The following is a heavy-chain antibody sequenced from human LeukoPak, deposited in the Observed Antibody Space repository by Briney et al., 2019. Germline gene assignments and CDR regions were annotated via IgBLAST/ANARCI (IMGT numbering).Heavy chain of an antibody. Sequence: GRSLRLSCAASGFTFSSYAMHWVRQAPGKGLEWVALISYDGINKYYADSVKGRFTISRDNSKNTLYLQMNSLRAEDTAVYYCARDYGNYYDNSGYREEDYMDVWGKGTTVTVSS. J-gene: IGHJ6*03. V-gene: IGHV3-30-3*01. CDR1: GFTFSSYA. CDR3: ARDYGNYYDNSGYREEDYMDV. CDR2: ISYDGINK. D-gene: IGHD3-22*01.